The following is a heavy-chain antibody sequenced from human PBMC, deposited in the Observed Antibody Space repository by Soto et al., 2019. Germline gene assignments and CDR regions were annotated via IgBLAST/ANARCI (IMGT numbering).Heavy chain of an antibody. Sequence: PGGSLRLSCAASGFTFSNAWMSWVRQAPGKGLEWVGRIKSKTDGGTTDYAAPVKGRFTISRDDSKNTLYLQMNSLKTEDTAVYYCTTDKGQLWLQESDYWGQGTLVTVSS. J-gene: IGHJ4*02. V-gene: IGHV3-15*01. CDR2: IKSKTDGGTT. D-gene: IGHD5-18*01. CDR1: GFTFSNAW. CDR3: TTDKGQLWLQESDY.